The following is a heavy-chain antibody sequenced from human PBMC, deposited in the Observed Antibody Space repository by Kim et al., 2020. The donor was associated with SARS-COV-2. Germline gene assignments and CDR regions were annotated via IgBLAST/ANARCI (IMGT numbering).Heavy chain of an antibody. V-gene: IGHV4-34*01. Sequence: LKSRVTISVDTSKNQFSLKLSSVTAADTAVYYCARGAIRGYSLSYYGMDVWGQGTTVTVSS. CDR3: ARGAIRGYSLSYYGMDV. D-gene: IGHD5-18*01. J-gene: IGHJ6*02.